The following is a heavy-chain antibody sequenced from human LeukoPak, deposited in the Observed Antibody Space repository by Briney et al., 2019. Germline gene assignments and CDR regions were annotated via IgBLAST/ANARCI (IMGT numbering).Heavy chain of an antibody. CDR3: ARRGGGEYYDSSGYYHFDY. D-gene: IGHD3-22*01. V-gene: IGHV5-51*01. Sequence: GESLKISFKGSGYSFTSYWIGWVRQMPGKGLEWMGIIYPGDSDTRYSPSFQGQVTISADKSISTAYLQWSSLKASDTAMYYCARRGGGEYYDSSGYYHFDYWGQGTLVTVSS. J-gene: IGHJ4*02. CDR1: GYSFTSYW. CDR2: IYPGDSDT.